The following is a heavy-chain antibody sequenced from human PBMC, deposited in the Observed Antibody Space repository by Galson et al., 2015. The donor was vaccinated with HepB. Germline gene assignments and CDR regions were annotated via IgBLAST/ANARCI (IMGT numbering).Heavy chain of an antibody. CDR1: GYTFTSYG. D-gene: IGHD2-2*01. Sequence: SVKVSCKASGYTFTSYGISWVRQAPGQGLEWMGWISAYNGNTNYAQKLQGRVTMTTDTSTSTAYMELRSLRSEDTAVYYCARAQRGYCSSTSCSSLDYWGQGTLVTVSS. J-gene: IGHJ4*02. V-gene: IGHV1-18*01. CDR3: ARAQRGYCSSTSCSSLDY. CDR2: ISAYNGNT.